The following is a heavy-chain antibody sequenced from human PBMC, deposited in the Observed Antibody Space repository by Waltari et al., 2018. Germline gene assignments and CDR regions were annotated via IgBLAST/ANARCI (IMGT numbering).Heavy chain of an antibody. CDR2: ISTSSSTI. V-gene: IGHV3-48*01. J-gene: IGHJ2*01. CDR3: ASLNWYFDL. Sequence: EEQLEASGGGLVKPGGSQRLHCADQEFTFTTYNMNWVRQAPGKGRDWVSHISTSSSTIYYADSVKGRFTISRDNAKNSLYMQMNSLRAEDTAVYYCASLNWYFDLWGHGTLVTVSS. CDR1: EFTFTTYN.